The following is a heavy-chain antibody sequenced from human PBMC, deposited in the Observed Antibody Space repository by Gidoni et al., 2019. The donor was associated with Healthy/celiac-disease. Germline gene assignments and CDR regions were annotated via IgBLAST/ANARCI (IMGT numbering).Heavy chain of an antibody. V-gene: IGHV4-34*01. CDR3: ARGRYHDSSGFPY. CDR1: GPSFRGYY. J-gene: IGHJ4*02. CDR2: ITHTGST. Sequence: QVQLQQWGAGLLKPSETLSLTCALSGPSFRGYYWSWIRQSPGRGLEWIAEITHTGSTNYKPSLRSRVTISVDASKNQFSLQLRSVTAADTAVYYCARGRYHDSSGFPYWGQGTLVTVS. D-gene: IGHD3-22*01.